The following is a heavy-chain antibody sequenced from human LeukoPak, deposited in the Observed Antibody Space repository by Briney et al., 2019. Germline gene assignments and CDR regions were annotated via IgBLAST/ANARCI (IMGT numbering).Heavy chain of an antibody. V-gene: IGHV5-51*01. CDR1: GYSFTTYW. CDR2: IYPGDSDT. Sequence: GESLHISCRGSGYSFTTYWIGWVRQMPGKGLEWMGIIYPGDSDTRYTPAFQGQVTMSADKSINTAYLQWSSLKASDTAMYYCARRQGCSSTSCPPDYWGQGTLVTVSS. J-gene: IGHJ4*02. D-gene: IGHD2-2*01. CDR3: ARRQGCSSTSCPPDY.